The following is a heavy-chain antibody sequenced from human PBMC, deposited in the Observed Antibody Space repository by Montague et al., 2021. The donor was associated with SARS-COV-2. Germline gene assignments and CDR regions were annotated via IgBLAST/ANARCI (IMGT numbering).Heavy chain of an antibody. D-gene: IGHD3-9*01. CDR3: ARTADVDVLTGDYSDGFTV. J-gene: IGHJ3*01. Sequence: SETLSLTCAVYGGSFSGYCWTWIRQSPGKGLEWIGEITHSGTTNYEPSLRSRVTISADRSKNQFSLKMNSVTAADTAVYYCARTADVDVLTGDYSDGFTVWGQGTMVTVAA. CDR2: ITHSGTT. V-gene: IGHV4-34*01. CDR1: GGSFSGYC.